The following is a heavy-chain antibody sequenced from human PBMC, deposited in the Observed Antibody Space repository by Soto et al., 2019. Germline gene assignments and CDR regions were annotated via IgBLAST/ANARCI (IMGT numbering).Heavy chain of an antibody. J-gene: IGHJ4*02. CDR3: ARHEWHPSFDY. D-gene: IGHD2-8*01. Sequence: QLQLQESGQGLVKPSETLSLTCTVSGGSISSGSYYWDWVRQPPGKGLEWIGDINISGSTDYNPSLKSRVSISIDTSKNQFSLRLDSVTAEDTALYYCARHEWHPSFDYWGQGTLVTVSS. V-gene: IGHV4-39*01. CDR1: GGSISSGSYY. CDR2: INISGST.